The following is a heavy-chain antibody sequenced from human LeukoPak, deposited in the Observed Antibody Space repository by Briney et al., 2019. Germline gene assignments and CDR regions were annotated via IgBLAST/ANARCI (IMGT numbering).Heavy chain of an antibody. Sequence: GGSLRLSCAASGFSFSIYRMNWVRQAPGKGPEWIAYIHLSGAPIHYAEPVKGRFSISRDNVNNALYLQMNSLRAEDTALYYCAKDIEGRTIVGATGDWGQGTLVTVSS. CDR1: GFSFSIYR. D-gene: IGHD1-26*01. CDR3: AKDIEGRTIVGATGD. CDR2: IHLSGAPI. J-gene: IGHJ4*02. V-gene: IGHV3-48*04.